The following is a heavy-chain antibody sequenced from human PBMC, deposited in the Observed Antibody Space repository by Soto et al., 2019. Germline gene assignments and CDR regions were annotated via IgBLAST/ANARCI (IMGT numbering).Heavy chain of an antibody. CDR3: ARDKITGLFDY. J-gene: IGHJ4*02. CDR1: GGSFSGYY. CDR2: INHSGST. V-gene: IGHV4-34*01. Sequence: SETLSLTCAVYGGSFSGYYWTWIRQPPGTGLEWIGEINHSGSTNYNPSLKSRVTISVDTSKNQFSLKLTSVTAADTAVYYCARDKITGLFDYWGQGSLVPVSS. D-gene: IGHD2-8*02.